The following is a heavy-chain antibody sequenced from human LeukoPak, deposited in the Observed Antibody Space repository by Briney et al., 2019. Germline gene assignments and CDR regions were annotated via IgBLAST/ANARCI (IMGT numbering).Heavy chain of an antibody. CDR3: ARQRAYFGEWAFDY. Sequence: PSETLSLTCTVSGGSISGYYWSWIRQPAGKGLEWIGRIYTSGNTNYNPSLRSRVTMSLDTSKSQFSLKLSSVTAADTAVYFCARQRAYFGEWAFDYWGQGILVTVSS. CDR2: IYTSGNT. CDR1: GGSISGYY. J-gene: IGHJ4*02. V-gene: IGHV4-4*07. D-gene: IGHD3-10*01.